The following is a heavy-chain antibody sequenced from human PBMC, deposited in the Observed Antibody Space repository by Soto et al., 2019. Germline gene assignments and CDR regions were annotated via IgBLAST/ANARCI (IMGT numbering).Heavy chain of an antibody. CDR1: GGSISSSSYY. D-gene: IGHD6-13*01. V-gene: IGHV4-39*01. J-gene: IGHJ4*02. CDR2: IYYSGST. Sequence: PSETLSLTCTVSGGSISSSSYYWGWIRQPPGKGLEWIGSIYYSGSTHYNPSLKSRVTISVDTSKNQFSLKLSSVTAADTAVYYCASKQQLDIDYWGQGTLVTVSS. CDR3: ASKQQLDIDY.